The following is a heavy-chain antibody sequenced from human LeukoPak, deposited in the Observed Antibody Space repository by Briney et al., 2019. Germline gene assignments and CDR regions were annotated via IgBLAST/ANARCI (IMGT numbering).Heavy chain of an antibody. D-gene: IGHD1-26*01. V-gene: IGHV1-69*04. CDR2: IIPILGIA. CDR3: ARDHSQATAYYYYGMDV. J-gene: IGHJ6*02. Sequence: ASVKVSCKASGGTFSSYAISWVRQASGQGLEWMGRIIPILGIANYAQKFQGRVTITADKSTSTAYMELSSLRSEDAAVYYCARDHSQATAYYYYGMDVWGQGTTVTVSS. CDR1: GGTFSSYA.